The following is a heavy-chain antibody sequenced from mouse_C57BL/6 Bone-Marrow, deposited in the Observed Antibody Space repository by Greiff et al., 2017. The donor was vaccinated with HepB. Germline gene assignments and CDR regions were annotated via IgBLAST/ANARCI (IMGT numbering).Heavy chain of an antibody. J-gene: IGHJ3*01. V-gene: IGHV1-54*01. Sequence: QVQLQQSGAELVRPGTSVKVSCKASGYAFTNYLIEWVKQRPGQGLEWIGVINPGGGGTNYNEKFKGKATLTADKSSSTAYMQLSSLTSEDSAVYFCARTYPSLAYWGQGTLVTVSA. CDR2: INPGGGGT. CDR3: ARTYPSLAY. CDR1: GYAFTNYL. D-gene: IGHD6-1*01.